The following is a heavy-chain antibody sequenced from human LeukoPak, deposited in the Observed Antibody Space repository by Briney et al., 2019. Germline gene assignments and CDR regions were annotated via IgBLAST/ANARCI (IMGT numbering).Heavy chain of an antibody. J-gene: IGHJ2*01. V-gene: IGHV3-30-3*01. CDR3: AKDLGFGELSSSYWYFDL. CDR1: GFTFSSYA. Sequence: GRSLRLSCAASGFTFSSYAMHWVRQAPGKGLEWVAVISYDGSNKYYADSVKGRFTISRDNSKNTLYLQMNSLRAEDTAVYYCAKDLGFGELSSSYWYFDLWGRGTLVTVSS. CDR2: ISYDGSNK. D-gene: IGHD3-10*01.